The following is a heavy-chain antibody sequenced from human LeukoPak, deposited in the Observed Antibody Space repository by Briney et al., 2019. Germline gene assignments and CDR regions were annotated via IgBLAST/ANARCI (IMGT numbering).Heavy chain of an antibody. Sequence: SETLSLTCSVSDGSMISYHWSWIRQPAGKGLEWIGRIYTSGSTDYNPSLKSRVTISVDTSKNQFSLKLRSVTAADTAVYYCARSEAPTVRGVIMVNWVDPWGQGTLVTVSS. V-gene: IGHV4-4*07. CDR2: IYTSGST. CDR1: DGSMISYH. J-gene: IGHJ5*02. CDR3: ARSEAPTVRGVIMVNWVDP. D-gene: IGHD3-10*01.